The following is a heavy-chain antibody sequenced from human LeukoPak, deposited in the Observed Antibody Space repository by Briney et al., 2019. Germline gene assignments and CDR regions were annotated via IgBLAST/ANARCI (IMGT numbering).Heavy chain of an antibody. CDR2: IYYSGST. D-gene: IGHD1-14*01. V-gene: IGHV4-61*01. CDR3: ARAFSRRYFDY. J-gene: IGHJ4*02. Sequence: PSETLSLTCTVSGYSISSGYYWSWIRQPPGKGLEWIGYIYYSGSTNYNPSLKSRVTISVDTSKNQFSLKLSSVTAADTAVYYCARAFSRRYFDYWGQGTLVTVSS. CDR1: GYSISSGYY.